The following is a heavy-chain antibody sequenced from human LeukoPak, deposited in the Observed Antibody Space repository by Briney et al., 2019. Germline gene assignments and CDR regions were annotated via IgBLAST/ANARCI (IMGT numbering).Heavy chain of an antibody. CDR3: AKVGGYCSGGSCHFDY. Sequence: GGSLRLSCAASGLTFSSFPMTWVRQAPGKGLEWVSAISGSGGTTYYADSVKGRFTISRDNSKNTLYLQMNSLRAEDTAVYYCAKVGGYCSGGSCHFDYWGQGTLVTVSS. V-gene: IGHV3-23*01. CDR2: ISGSGGTT. J-gene: IGHJ4*02. CDR1: GLTFSSFP. D-gene: IGHD2-15*01.